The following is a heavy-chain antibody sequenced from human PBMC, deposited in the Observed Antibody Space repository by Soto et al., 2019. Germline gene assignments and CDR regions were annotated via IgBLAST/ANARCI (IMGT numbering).Heavy chain of an antibody. D-gene: IGHD2-21*02. CDR2: IHYSGSI. CDR1: GGSISYEYYH. CDR3: AREDDGGDRDYYGLDV. V-gene: IGHV4-30-4*08. J-gene: IGHJ6*02. Sequence: QVQLQQSGPGLVKPSQTLSLTCTVSGGSISYEYYHWTWIRQSPGKGLEWIGYIHYSGSIIYNPSFKSRVTILVDTSKNQFSLPLSSVTAADTAVYFCAREDDGGDRDYYGLDVWGQGTTVTVSS.